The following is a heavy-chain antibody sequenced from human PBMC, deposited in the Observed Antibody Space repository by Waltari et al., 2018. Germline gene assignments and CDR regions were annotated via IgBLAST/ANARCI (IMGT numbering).Heavy chain of an antibody. CDR2: IRYDGSNK. D-gene: IGHD1-26*01. CDR1: GFTFSSYG. CDR3: AKGGMGSYYTVADY. V-gene: IGHV3-30*02. J-gene: IGHJ4*02. Sequence: QVQLVESGGGVVQPGGSLRLSCAASGFTFSSYGMHWVRQAPGKGLEWVAFIRYDGSNKYYADSVKGRFTISRDNSKNTLYLQMNSLRAEDTAVYYCAKGGMGSYYTVADYWGQGTLVTVSS.